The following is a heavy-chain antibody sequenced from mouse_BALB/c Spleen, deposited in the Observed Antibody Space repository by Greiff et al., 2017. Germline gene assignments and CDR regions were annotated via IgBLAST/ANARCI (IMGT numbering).Heavy chain of an antibody. J-gene: IGHJ4*01. CDR3: ARGAYYCNYGGAMDY. Sequence: EVKLVESGGGLVQPGGSRKLSCAASGFTFSSFGMHWVRQAPEKGLEWVAYISSGSSTIYYADTVKGRFTISRDNPKNTLFLQMTSLRSEDTAMYYCARGAYYCNYGGAMDYWGQGTSVTVSS. CDR2: ISSGSSTI. V-gene: IGHV5-17*02. CDR1: GFTFSSFG. D-gene: IGHD2-10*01.